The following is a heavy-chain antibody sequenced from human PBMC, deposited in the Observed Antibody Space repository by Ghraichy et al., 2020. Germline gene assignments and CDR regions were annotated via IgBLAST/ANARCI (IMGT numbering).Heavy chain of an antibody. CDR1: GFTFSGYS. Sequence: GESLNISCVGSGFTFSGYSMNWVRQSPGKGLEWVAYITSSGRFISYADSVKSRFTISRDNAQNSLYLQMNSLRDEDTALYFCARGSTVVRFYYYDGMDVWGQGTTVTVSS. CDR3: ARGSTVVRFYYYDGMDV. J-gene: IGHJ6*02. V-gene: IGHV3-48*02. D-gene: IGHD4-23*01. CDR2: ITSSGRFI.